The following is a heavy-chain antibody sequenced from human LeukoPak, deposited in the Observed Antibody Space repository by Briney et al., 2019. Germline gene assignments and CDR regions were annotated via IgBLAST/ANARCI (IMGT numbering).Heavy chain of an antibody. CDR2: IKQDGSEE. D-gene: IGHD6-6*01. CDR1: GFTFSNYW. CDR3: ARDPYSSTWSYGMDV. V-gene: IGHV3-7*05. J-gene: IGHJ6*02. Sequence: PGGSLRLSCAASGFTFSNYWMSWVPQAPGKGLEWVANIKQDGSEEVYVDSLKGRFTISRDNAKNSLFLQMNTLRAEDTAVYYCARDPYSSTWSYGMDVWGQGTTVTVSS.